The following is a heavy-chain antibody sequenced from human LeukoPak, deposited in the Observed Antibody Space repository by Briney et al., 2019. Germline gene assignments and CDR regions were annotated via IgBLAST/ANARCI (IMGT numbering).Heavy chain of an antibody. CDR3: ARDGFGIT. Sequence: SGTLSLTCTVSGGXISSGDYYWSWIRQPPGKGLEWIAYIYHSGSTYYNPSLKSRVTISVDTSKNQFSLKLSSMTAADTAVYYCARDGFGITWGQGTMVTVSS. CDR2: IYHSGST. D-gene: IGHD3-10*01. CDR1: GGXISSGDYY. V-gene: IGHV4-30-4*01. J-gene: IGHJ3*01.